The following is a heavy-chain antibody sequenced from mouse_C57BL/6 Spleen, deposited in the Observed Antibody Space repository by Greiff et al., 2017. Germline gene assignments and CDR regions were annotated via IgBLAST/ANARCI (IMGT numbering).Heavy chain of an antibody. CDR3: ARSTTVVAYYAMYY. CDR2: IHPNSGST. V-gene: IGHV1-64*01. D-gene: IGHD1-1*01. J-gene: IGHJ4*01. CDR1: GYTFTSYW. Sequence: QVQLQQSGAELVKPGASVKLSCKASGYTFTSYWMHWVKQRPGQGLEWIGMIHPNSGSTNYNEKFKSKATLTVDKSSSTAYMQLSSLTSEDSAVYYCARSTTVVAYYAMYYWGQGTSVTVSS.